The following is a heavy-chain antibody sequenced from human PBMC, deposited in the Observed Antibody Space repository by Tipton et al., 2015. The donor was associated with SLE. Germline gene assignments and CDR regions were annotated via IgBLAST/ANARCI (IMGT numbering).Heavy chain of an antibody. V-gene: IGHV4-39*01. CDR1: GGSISSSSYY. Sequence: TLSLTCTVSGGSISSSSYYWGWIRQPPGKGLEWIGSIYYSGSTYYNPSLKSRVTISRDNAKNSLYLQMNSLRAEDTAVYYCATSGIAAAKELQFDYWGQGTLVTVSS. CDR2: IYYSGST. D-gene: IGHD6-13*01. J-gene: IGHJ4*02. CDR3: ATSGIAAAKELQFDY.